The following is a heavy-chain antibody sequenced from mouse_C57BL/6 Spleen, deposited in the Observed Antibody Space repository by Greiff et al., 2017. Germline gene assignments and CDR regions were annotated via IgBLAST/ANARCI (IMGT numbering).Heavy chain of an antibody. CDR2: INYDGSST. Sequence: EVKLMESEGGLVQPGSSMKLSCTASGFTFSDYYMAWVRQVPEKGLEWVANINYDGSSTYYLDSLKSRFIISRDNAKNILYLQMSSLKSEDTATYYCASYSVYWYFDVWGTGTTVTVSS. J-gene: IGHJ1*03. CDR3: ASYSVYWYFDV. V-gene: IGHV5-16*01. CDR1: GFTFSDYY. D-gene: IGHD1-1*01.